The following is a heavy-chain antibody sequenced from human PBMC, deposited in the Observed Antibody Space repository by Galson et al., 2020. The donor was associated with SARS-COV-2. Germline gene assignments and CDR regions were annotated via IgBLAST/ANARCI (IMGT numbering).Heavy chain of an antibody. D-gene: IGHD5-18*01. Sequence: ASVKVSCKASGYTFTSYGISWVRQAPGQGLEWMGWISAYNGNTNYAQKLQGRVTMTTDTSTSTAYMELRSLRSDDTAVYYCARDSPGAGGISYGLHFDYWGQGTLVTVSS. CDR2: ISAYNGNT. CDR1: GYTFTSYG. J-gene: IGHJ4*02. V-gene: IGHV1-18*01. CDR3: ARDSPGAGGISYGLHFDY.